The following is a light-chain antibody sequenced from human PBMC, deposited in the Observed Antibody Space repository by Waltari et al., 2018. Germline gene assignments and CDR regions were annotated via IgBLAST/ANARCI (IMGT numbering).Light chain of an antibody. CDR1: QSISDW. J-gene: IGKJ1*01. CDR3: QHYDTYTWT. Sequence: DIQITQSPSTLPASVGDRVNTTCRASQSISDWLAWYQQKPGKAPDLLIYKASSLESGVPSRFSGSGSGTEFTLTISSLQPDDFATYYCQHYDTYTWTFGQGTKVEIK. V-gene: IGKV1-5*03. CDR2: KAS.